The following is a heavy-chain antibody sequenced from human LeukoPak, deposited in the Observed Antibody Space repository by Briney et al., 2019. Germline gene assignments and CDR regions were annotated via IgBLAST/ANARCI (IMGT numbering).Heavy chain of an antibody. CDR2: IKQDGSEK. J-gene: IGHJ4*02. CDR3: ARNVYRTFDS. CDR1: GFTFSTYW. V-gene: IGHV3-7*01. Sequence: GGSLRLSCAASGFTFSTYWMSWVRQAPGKGLEWVANIKQDGSEKYYVDSVKDRFTISGDNAKNSLYLQMNSLRVEDTAVYYCARNVYRTFDSWDQGTLVTVSS. D-gene: IGHD1-14*01.